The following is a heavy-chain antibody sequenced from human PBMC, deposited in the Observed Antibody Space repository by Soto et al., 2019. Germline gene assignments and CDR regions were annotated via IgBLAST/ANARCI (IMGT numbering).Heavy chain of an antibody. CDR1: GFTFSSYA. J-gene: IGHJ6*02. CDR3: ARGCSGGSCYSSYYYYGMDV. CDR2: ISYDGSNK. Sequence: GGSLRLSCAASGFTFSSYAMHWVRQAPGKGLEWVAVISYDGSNKYYADSVKGRFTISRDNSKNTLYLQMNSLRAEDTAVYYCARGCSGGSCYSSYYYYGMDVWGQGTTVTVSS. D-gene: IGHD2-15*01. V-gene: IGHV3-30-3*01.